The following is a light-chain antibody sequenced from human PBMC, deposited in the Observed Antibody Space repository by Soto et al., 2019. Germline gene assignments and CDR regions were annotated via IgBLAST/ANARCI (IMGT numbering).Light chain of an antibody. Sequence: EIVLTQSPGTLSLSPGERATLFCRASQRVYSNYLAWYQQKPGQAPRLLIYGASSRATGISDRFSGGGSGTGFTLTISRLEPEDFAVYYCQQYGSSPITFGQGTRLETK. CDR1: QRVYSNY. CDR2: GAS. CDR3: QQYGSSPIT. V-gene: IGKV3-20*01. J-gene: IGKJ5*01.